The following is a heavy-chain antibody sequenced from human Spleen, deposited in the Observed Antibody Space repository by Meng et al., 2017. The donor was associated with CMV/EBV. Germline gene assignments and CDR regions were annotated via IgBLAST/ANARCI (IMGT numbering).Heavy chain of an antibody. CDR3: ARDSGDYSSSFDY. V-gene: IGHV3-7*01. CDR2: IKEDGSEK. D-gene: IGHD3-22*01. Sequence: GSLRLSCAVSGFTFSSYWMNWVRQAPGKGLEWVANIKEDGSEKNYVDSVKGRFTISRDNAKNSLYLQMNSLRAEDTAVYYCARDSGDYSSSFDYWGQGTLVTVSS. J-gene: IGHJ4*02. CDR1: GFTFSSYW.